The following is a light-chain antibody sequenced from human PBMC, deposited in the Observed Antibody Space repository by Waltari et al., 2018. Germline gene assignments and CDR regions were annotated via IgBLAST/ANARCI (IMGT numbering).Light chain of an antibody. J-gene: IGLJ3*02. CDR3: GSYTGSTTWV. CDR2: DVS. Sequence: VSWYHQRPGKAPKLLIFDVSNRPSGVSNRFSGSKSGNTASLTISGLQAEDEAAYYCGSYTGSTTWVFGGGTKLTIL. V-gene: IGLV2-14*04.